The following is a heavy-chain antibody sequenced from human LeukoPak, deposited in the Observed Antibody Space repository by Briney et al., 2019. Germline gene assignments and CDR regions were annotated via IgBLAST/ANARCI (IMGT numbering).Heavy chain of an antibody. Sequence: GGSLRLSCAASGLTFSSYAMHWVRQAPGKGLEWVAVISYDGSNKYYADSVKGRFTISRDNSKNTLYLQMNSLRAEDTAVYYCARAKAAAAGTAFDYWGQGTLVTVSS. D-gene: IGHD6-13*01. CDR2: ISYDGSNK. CDR1: GLTFSSYA. V-gene: IGHV3-30*04. J-gene: IGHJ4*02. CDR3: ARAKAAAAGTAFDY.